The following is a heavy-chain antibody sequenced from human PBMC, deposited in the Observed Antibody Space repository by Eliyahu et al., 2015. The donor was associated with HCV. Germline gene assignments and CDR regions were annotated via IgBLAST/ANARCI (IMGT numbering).Heavy chain of an antibody. CDR1: GFSVTTYY. CDR3: ARDLGYAFDI. J-gene: IGHJ3*02. V-gene: IGHV3-66*01. CDR2: VYFGGPP. Sequence: EAQLVESGGGLVQPGGSLRLSCAVSGFSVTTYYMTWVRQAPGKGLGSFSGVYFGGPPYYIDSVKGRFAISRDISMNTLYLQMNSLRAEDTAVYYCARDLGYAFDIWGQGTMVTVSS. D-gene: IGHD1-26*01.